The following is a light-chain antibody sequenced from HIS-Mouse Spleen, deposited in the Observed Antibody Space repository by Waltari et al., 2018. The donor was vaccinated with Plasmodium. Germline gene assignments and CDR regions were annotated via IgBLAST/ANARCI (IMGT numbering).Light chain of an antibody. CDR3: SSYTSSSTKWV. J-gene: IGLJ3*02. CDR2: DVS. Sequence: QSALTQPASVSGSPGQSITISWYQQHPGKAPKLMIYDVSNRPSGVSNRFSGSKSGNTASLTISGLQAEDEADYYCSSYTSSSTKWVFGGGTKLTVL. V-gene: IGLV2-14*03.